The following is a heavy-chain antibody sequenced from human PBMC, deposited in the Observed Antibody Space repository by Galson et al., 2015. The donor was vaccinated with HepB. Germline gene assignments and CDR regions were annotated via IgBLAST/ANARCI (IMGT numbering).Heavy chain of an antibody. J-gene: IGHJ3*02. V-gene: IGHV5-51*01. CDR1: GYSFISYW. Sequence: QSGAEVKKPGESLKISCKGSGYSFISYWIGWVRQMPGKGLEWMGIIDPGDSDTRYSPSFQGQVTISADKSISTAYLQWSSLKASDTAMYYCARPYFDSSDTGAFDIWGQGTMVTVSS. D-gene: IGHD3-22*01. CDR2: IDPGDSDT. CDR3: ARPYFDSSDTGAFDI.